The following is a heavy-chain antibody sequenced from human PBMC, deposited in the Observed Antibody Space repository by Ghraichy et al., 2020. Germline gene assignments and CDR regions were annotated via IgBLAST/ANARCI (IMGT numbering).Heavy chain of an antibody. CDR1: GGSVSSGSYY. V-gene: IGHV4-61*01. J-gene: IGHJ4*02. CDR3: ARSHTLLRGVIGDY. D-gene: IGHD3-10*01. Sequence: SETLSLTCTVSGGSVSSGSYYWSWIRQPPGKGLEWIAYIYYSGSTNYNPSLKSRVTISVDTSKNQFSLKLSSVTAADTAVYYCARSHTLLRGVIGDYWGQGTLVTVSS. CDR2: IYYSGST.